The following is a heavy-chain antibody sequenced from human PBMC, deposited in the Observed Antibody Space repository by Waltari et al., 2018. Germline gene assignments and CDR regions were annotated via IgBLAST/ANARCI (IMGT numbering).Heavy chain of an antibody. CDR1: GGSFSGYS. J-gene: IGHJ4*02. Sequence: QVQLQQWGAGLLKPSETLSLTCAVYGGSFSGYSWSWIRQPPGKGLEWIGEINNSGRTNYNPSPKSRVTISVDTSKNQFSLKLSSVTAADTAVYYCARGGYSYVLFDYWGQGTLVTVSS. D-gene: IGHD5-18*01. CDR2: INNSGRT. CDR3: ARGGYSYVLFDY. V-gene: IGHV4-34*01.